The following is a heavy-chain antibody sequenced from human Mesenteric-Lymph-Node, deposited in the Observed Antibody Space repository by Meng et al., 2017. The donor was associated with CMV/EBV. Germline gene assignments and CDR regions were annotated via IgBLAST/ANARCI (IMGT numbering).Heavy chain of an antibody. V-gene: IGHV4-30-4*08. CDR3: ARDLLRGNSDLGWFDP. Sequence: SRRSGDYYCRSIRQTPGKGRVCLAYISSSGRTYYNPSLKSRVTISVDTSKNQFSLKLSSVTAADTAVYYCARDLLRGNSDLGWFDPWGQGTLVTVSS. J-gene: IGHJ5*02. D-gene: IGHD4-23*01. CDR2: ISSSGRT. CDR1: SRRSGDYY.